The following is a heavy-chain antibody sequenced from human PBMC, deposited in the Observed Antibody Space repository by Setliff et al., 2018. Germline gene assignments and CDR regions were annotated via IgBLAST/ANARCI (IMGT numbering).Heavy chain of an antibody. V-gene: IGHV4-4*07. J-gene: IGHJ1*01. CDR1: GGTFSDYY. CDR3: ASRNSDGGPEYFQH. CDR2: VYSNVGT. Sequence: LSLTCTAYGGTFSDYYWSWIRQPAGKGLEWIGRVYSNVGTNFNPSLKSRVTMSVDASKDQISLKLMSVTAADTAVYYCASRNSDGGPEYFQHWGQGALVTVSS. D-gene: IGHD1-26*01.